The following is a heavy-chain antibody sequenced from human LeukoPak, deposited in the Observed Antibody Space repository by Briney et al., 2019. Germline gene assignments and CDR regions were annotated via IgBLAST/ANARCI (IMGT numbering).Heavy chain of an antibody. V-gene: IGHV3-33*05. CDR1: GFTFSHYG. CDR2: IQNDASTR. CDR3: ARDRTWFHY. Sequence: GRSLRLSCTASGFTFSHYGMHWVRQAPGKGLEWVAVIQNDASTRNYVDSVKGRFTISRDNSENTVFLQMDSLRAEDTAVYYCARDRTWFHYWGQGTLVTVSS. J-gene: IGHJ4*02. D-gene: IGHD3-22*01.